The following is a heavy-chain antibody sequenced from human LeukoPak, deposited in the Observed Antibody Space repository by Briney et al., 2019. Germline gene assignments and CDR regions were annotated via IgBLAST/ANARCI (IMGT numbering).Heavy chain of an antibody. CDR3: TTNDAFDI. Sequence: PGGSLRLSCVASGFTFSDAWMNWVRQAPGKGLEWVGRIKRKADGGPTDYAAPVKGRFTISRDDSKDTLYLQMNSLKTEDTAMYYCTTNDAFDIWGQGTMVTVSS. CDR2: IKRKADGGPT. J-gene: IGHJ3*02. V-gene: IGHV3-15*01. CDR1: GFTFSDAW.